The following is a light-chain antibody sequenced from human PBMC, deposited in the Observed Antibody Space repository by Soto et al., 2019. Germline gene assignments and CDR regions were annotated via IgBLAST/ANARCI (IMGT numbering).Light chain of an antibody. CDR2: GAS. J-gene: IGKJ1*01. Sequence: ESVSSQSPGTLSLSPGERATLSCRASQSVSSNYLAWFQQKSGQAPRLLIYGASSRATGIPDRFSASGSGTDFTLTISRLEPEDFAVYYCQQYGSSPRTFGQGTKVDIK. CDR1: QSVSSNY. CDR3: QQYGSSPRT. V-gene: IGKV3-20*01.